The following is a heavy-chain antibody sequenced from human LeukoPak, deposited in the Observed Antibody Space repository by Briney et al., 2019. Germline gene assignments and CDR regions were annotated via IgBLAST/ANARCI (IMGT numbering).Heavy chain of an antibody. D-gene: IGHD3-3*01. CDR2: IYYSGST. CDR1: GGSISSYY. V-gene: IGHV4-59*01. CDR3: ARTHYDFWSGGNWFDP. J-gene: IGHJ5*02. Sequence: SETLSLTCTVSGGSISSYYWSWIRQPPGKGLEWIGYIYYSGSTNYNPSLKSRVTISVDTSKNQFSLKLSSVTAADTAVYCCARTHYDFWSGGNWFDPWGQGTLVTVSS.